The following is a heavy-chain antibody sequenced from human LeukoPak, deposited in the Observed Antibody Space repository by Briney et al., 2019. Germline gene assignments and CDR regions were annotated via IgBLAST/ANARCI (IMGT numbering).Heavy chain of an antibody. CDR2: IYYSGST. CDR3: ASSRSSSGWSLIDY. CDR1: GGSISSYY. D-gene: IGHD6-19*01. V-gene: IGHV4-59*01. J-gene: IGHJ4*02. Sequence: PSETLSLTCTVSGGSISSYYWSWLRQPPGKGLEWVGYIYYSGSTNYKPSLKRRVTISVDTSKNQFSLKVSSVTAADTAVYYCASSRSSSGWSLIDYWGQGALVTVSS.